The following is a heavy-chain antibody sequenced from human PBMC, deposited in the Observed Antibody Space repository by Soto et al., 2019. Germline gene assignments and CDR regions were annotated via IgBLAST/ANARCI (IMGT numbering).Heavy chain of an antibody. D-gene: IGHD3-22*01. Sequence: GGSLGLACSASGFTFRSYAMPWVRQAPGKGLEWVAVISYDGSNKYYADSVKGRFTISRDNSKNTLYLQMNSLRAEDTAVYYCARESYYYDSSGYFRGAFDIWGQGTMVPVSS. J-gene: IGHJ3*02. CDR3: ARESYYYDSSGYFRGAFDI. V-gene: IGHV3-30-3*01. CDR2: ISYDGSNK. CDR1: GFTFRSYA.